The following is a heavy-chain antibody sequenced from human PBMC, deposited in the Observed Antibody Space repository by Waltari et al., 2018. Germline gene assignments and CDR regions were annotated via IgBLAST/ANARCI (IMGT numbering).Heavy chain of an antibody. Sequence: EVQLLESGGGLVQPGGSLRLSCAASGFTFSSYAMNWVRQAPGKGREWVSTLSGSGDSTHYADPVKGRFTISRDNSKNTLYLQRNSLRAEDTAVYYCAKFPGSSSGYYLITGDYYYMDVWGKGTTVTISS. D-gene: IGHD3-22*01. CDR3: AKFPGSSSGYYLITGDYYYMDV. J-gene: IGHJ6*03. CDR1: GFTFSSYA. CDR2: LSGSGDST. V-gene: IGHV3-23*01.